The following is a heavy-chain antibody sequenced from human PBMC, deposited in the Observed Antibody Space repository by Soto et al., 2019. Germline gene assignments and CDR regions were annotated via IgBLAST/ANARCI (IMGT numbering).Heavy chain of an antibody. CDR3: ARGNDYGNYSFDY. V-gene: IGHV4-59*01. CDR2: IYYSGST. D-gene: IGHD4-17*01. Sequence: SETLSLTCTVSSGSISFYYWSWIRQPPGKGLEWIGYIYYSGSTNYNPSLKSRVTISVDTSKNQFSLKLSSVTAADTAVYYCARGNDYGNYSFDYRGQGTLVTVSS. CDR1: SGSISFYY. J-gene: IGHJ4*02.